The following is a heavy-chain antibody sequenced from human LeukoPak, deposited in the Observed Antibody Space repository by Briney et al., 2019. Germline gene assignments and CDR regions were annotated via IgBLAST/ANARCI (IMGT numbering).Heavy chain of an antibody. CDR2: IYTSGST. CDR3: ARERNYYYDSSGQSAFDI. V-gene: IGHV4-4*07. J-gene: IGHJ3*02. Sequence: PSETLSLTCTVSGGSISSYYWSWIRQPAGKGLEWIGRIYTSGSTNYNPSLKSRVTMSVDTSKNQFSLKLSSVTAADTAVYYCARERNYYYDSSGQSAFDIWGQGTMVTVSS. CDR1: GGSISSYY. D-gene: IGHD3-22*01.